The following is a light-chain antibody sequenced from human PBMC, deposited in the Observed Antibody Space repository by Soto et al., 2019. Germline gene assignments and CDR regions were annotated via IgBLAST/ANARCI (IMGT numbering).Light chain of an antibody. CDR2: GAS. CDR1: QSVSSRY. Sequence: EIVLTHSPRTLSSTPGERATLSCRASQSVSSRYLAGYQQKPGQAPRLLIYGASSRATGIPDRFSGSGSGTDFTLIISRLEPEDFAVYYCQQYGSSRPLTFGGGTKVDNK. V-gene: IGKV3-20*01. CDR3: QQYGSSRPLT. J-gene: IGKJ4*01.